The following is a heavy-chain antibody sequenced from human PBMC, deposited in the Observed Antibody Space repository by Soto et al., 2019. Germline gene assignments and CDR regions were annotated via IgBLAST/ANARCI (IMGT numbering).Heavy chain of an antibody. CDR1: GFTFSSYG. Sequence: QVQLVESGGGVVQPGRSLRLSCAASGFTFSSYGMHWVRQAPGKGLEWVAVIWYDGSNKYYADSVKGRFTISRDNSKNTLYLHMNSLRAEDTAVYYCARDPSIKRVAARGSYWDFDLWGRGTLVTVSS. V-gene: IGHV3-33*01. CDR2: IWYDGSNK. J-gene: IGHJ2*01. CDR3: ARDPSIKRVAARGSYWDFDL. D-gene: IGHD6-6*01.